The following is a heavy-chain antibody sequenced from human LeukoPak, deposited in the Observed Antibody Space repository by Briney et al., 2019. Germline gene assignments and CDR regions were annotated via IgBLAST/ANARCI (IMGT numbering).Heavy chain of an antibody. D-gene: IGHD3-10*01. CDR1: GFTFSSYA. Sequence: GGSLRLSCAASGFTFSSYAMSWVRQAPGKGLEWVSAISGSGGSTYYADSVKGRFTISRGNSKNTLYLQMNSLRAEDTAVYYCAKSDVLLWFGELPTHFDYWGQGTLVTVSS. V-gene: IGHV3-23*01. CDR3: AKSDVLLWFGELPTHFDY. CDR2: ISGSGGST. J-gene: IGHJ4*02.